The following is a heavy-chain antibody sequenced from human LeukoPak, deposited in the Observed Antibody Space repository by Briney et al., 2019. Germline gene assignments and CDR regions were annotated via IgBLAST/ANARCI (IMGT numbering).Heavy chain of an antibody. CDR3: AREKGGSYLFDY. CDR2: IYYSGST. Sequence: SQTLSLTCTVSGGSISSGDYYWSWIRQPPGKGLDWIGYIYYSGSTYYNPSLKSRVTISVGTSKNQFSLKLSSVTAADTAVYYCAREKGGSYLFDYWGQGTLVTVSS. CDR1: GGSISSGDYY. J-gene: IGHJ4*02. V-gene: IGHV4-30-4*08. D-gene: IGHD1-26*01.